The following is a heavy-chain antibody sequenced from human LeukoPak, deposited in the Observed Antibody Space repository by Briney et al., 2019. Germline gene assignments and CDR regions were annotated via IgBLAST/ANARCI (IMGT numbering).Heavy chain of an antibody. J-gene: IGHJ5*02. CDR1: GDSVSSNSAT. V-gene: IGHV6-1*01. Sequence: KTSQTLSLTCAISGDSVSSNSATWNWIREYPSRDLEWLGRPYYRSKWYNDYAISLKGRITINPDTSKNQFSLQLSSVTPEGTAVYYCGRAPSLTGGNWFDPWGQGTLVTVSS. CDR3: GRAPSLTGGNWFDP. D-gene: IGHD3-16*01. CDR2: PYYRSKWYN.